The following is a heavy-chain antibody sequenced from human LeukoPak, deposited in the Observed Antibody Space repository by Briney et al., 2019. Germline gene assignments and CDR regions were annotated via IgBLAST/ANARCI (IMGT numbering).Heavy chain of an antibody. CDR3: AREDSGSYYNFYYFYMDV. CDR2: IYPSGNT. CDR1: GGSFSNHF. Sequence: SETLSLTCSISGGSFSNHFWSWVRQPAGKGLEWIGRIYPSGNTNYNPSLKSRVTLSVDTSKTQFYLSLSSVTAADTAVYYCAREDSGSYYNFYYFYMDVWGKGTTVTISS. D-gene: IGHD3-10*01. J-gene: IGHJ6*03. V-gene: IGHV4-4*07.